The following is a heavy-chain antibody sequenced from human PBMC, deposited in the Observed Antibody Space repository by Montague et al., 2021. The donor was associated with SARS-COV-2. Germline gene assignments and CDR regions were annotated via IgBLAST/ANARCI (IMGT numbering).Heavy chain of an antibody. J-gene: IGHJ4*02. Sequence: TLSLTCTVSGDAVISGDYYWTWVRQPPGKGLEWIGYMRLSGXXXYXXXLKGRVSIPIDTTKNQFSLKLTSVTAADTAVYYCARDRGLGVAENFDCWGQGTLVTVSS. CDR1: GDAVISGDYY. V-gene: IGHV4-30-4*01. D-gene: IGHD3-10*01. CDR2: MRLSGXX. CDR3: ARDRGLGVAENFDC.